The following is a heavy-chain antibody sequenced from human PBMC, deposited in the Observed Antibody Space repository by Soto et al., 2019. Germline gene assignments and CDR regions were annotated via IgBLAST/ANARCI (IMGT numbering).Heavy chain of an antibody. CDR1: GFTFSSYG. J-gene: IGHJ6*02. CDR2: ISYDGSNK. CDR3: AKADYDILTGYPMYGMDV. D-gene: IGHD3-9*01. Sequence: GGSLRLSCAASGFTFSSYGMHWVRQAPGKGLEWVAVISYDGSNKYYADSVKGRFTISRDNSKNTLYLQMNSLRAEDTAVYYCAKADYDILTGYPMYGMDVWGQGTTVTVS. V-gene: IGHV3-30*18.